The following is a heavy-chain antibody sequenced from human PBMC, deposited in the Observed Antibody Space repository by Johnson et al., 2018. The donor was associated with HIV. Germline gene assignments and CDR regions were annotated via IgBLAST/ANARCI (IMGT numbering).Heavy chain of an antibody. V-gene: IGHV3-74*02. J-gene: IGHJ3*02. CDR1: GISFSSYW. CDR2: IKSDGTSP. CDR3: ARVTHIQLWANDAFDI. D-gene: IGHD5-18*01. Sequence: MLLVESGGGVVQPGRSLRLSCAASGISFSSYWMHWVRQAPGKGLVWVSRIKSDGTSPNYADSVKGRFTISRDNSKNTLYLQMNSLRAEDTAVYYCARVTHIQLWANDAFDIWGQGTMVTVSS.